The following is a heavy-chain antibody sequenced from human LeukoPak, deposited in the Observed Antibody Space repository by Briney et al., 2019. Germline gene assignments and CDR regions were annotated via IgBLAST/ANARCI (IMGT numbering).Heavy chain of an antibody. CDR1: GYSISSGYY. V-gene: IGHV4-38-2*02. Sequence: SETLSLTCTVSGYSISSGYYWGWIRPPPGKGLEWIGSIYHSGSTYYNPCLKSRVTISVDTSKNQFSLKLSSVTAADTAVYYCARDLRVTMVRGVIISLDYWGQGTLVTVSS. D-gene: IGHD3-10*01. CDR3: ARDLRVTMVRGVIISLDY. J-gene: IGHJ4*02. CDR2: IYHSGST.